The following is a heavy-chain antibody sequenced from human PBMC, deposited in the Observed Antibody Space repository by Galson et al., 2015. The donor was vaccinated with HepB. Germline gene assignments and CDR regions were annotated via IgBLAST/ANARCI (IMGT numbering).Heavy chain of an antibody. CDR3: AKETGKWSGDYMTYYFGMDV. Sequence: SLRLSCAASGFTFNNYGMHWVRQAPGKGLEWVAGISYDGSNKYYGDSVRGRFTISRDTSKNTVNLQMNSLRAEDTAVYFCAKETGKWSGDYMTYYFGMDVWGQGTTVTVSS. D-gene: IGHD3-3*01. CDR1: GFTFNNYG. J-gene: IGHJ6*02. CDR2: ISYDGSNK. V-gene: IGHV3-30*18.